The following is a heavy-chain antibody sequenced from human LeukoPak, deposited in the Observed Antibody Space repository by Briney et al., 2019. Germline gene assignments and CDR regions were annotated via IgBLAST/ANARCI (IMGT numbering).Heavy chain of an antibody. CDR1: GGSISSNY. CDR2: IYTSGST. CDR3: ARDGVADHYYYYYMDV. D-gene: IGHD2-15*01. J-gene: IGHJ6*03. Sequence: SETLSLTCTVSGGSISSNYWSWIRQPAGRGLEWIGRIYTSGSTNYNPSLKSRVTISVDKSKNKFSLKLSSVTAADTAVYYCARDGVADHYYYYYMDVWGKGTTVTVSS. V-gene: IGHV4-4*07.